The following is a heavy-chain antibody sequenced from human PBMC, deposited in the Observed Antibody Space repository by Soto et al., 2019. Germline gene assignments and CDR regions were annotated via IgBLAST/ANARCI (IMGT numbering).Heavy chain of an antibody. D-gene: IGHD6-6*01. CDR1: GFTFSSYA. CDR2: ISGSDGST. CDR3: ARGRGVIAARPNLRYAFDI. J-gene: IGHJ3*02. Sequence: GGSLRLSCAASGFTFSSYAMSWVRQAPGKGLEWVSAISGSDGSTYYADSVKGRFTISRDNSKNTLYLQMNSLRAEDTAVYYCARGRGVIAARPNLRYAFDIWGQGTMVTVSS. V-gene: IGHV3-23*01.